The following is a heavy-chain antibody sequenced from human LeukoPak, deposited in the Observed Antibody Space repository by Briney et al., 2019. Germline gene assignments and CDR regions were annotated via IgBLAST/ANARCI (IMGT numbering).Heavy chain of an antibody. Sequence: PGGSLRPSCAVSGFSFSSYSMSWVRQAPGNGLEWVSSISSSSSYIYYADSVKGRYTISRDNAKNSLYLQMNSLRAEDTAVYYCAREHYYDSSGYYYPGYFDYWGQGTLVTVSS. D-gene: IGHD3-22*01. V-gene: IGHV3-21*01. J-gene: IGHJ4*02. CDR2: ISSSSSYI. CDR1: GFSFSSYS. CDR3: AREHYYDSSGYYYPGYFDY.